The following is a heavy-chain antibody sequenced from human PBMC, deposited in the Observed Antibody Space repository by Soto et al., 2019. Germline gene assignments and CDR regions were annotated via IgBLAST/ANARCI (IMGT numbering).Heavy chain of an antibody. CDR2: IYYSGST. Sequence: SETLSLTCTVSGGSISSGGYYWSWIRQHPGKGLEWIGYIYYSGSTYYNPSLKSRVTISVDTSKNQFSLKLSSVTAADSAVYYCARGGRRSPGMDVWGQGTTVTVSS. CDR3: ARGGRRSPGMDV. CDR1: GGSISSGGYY. V-gene: IGHV4-31*03. J-gene: IGHJ6*02.